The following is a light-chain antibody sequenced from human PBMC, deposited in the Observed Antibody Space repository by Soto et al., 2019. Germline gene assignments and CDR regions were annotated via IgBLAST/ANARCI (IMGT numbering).Light chain of an antibody. CDR3: QQYNNWPIT. Sequence: IVLTQSPATLSSFPGDRVTLSCRASQYINTRLAWYQHRPGQAPRLIIYGASTRATGIPARFSGSGSGTKFTLSISSLQSEDFAVYDCQQYNNWPITFGQGTRLEIK. CDR1: QYINTR. CDR2: GAS. V-gene: IGKV3-15*01. J-gene: IGKJ5*01.